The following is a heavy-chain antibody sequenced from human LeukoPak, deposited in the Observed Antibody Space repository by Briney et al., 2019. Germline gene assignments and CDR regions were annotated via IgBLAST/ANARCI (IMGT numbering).Heavy chain of an antibody. D-gene: IGHD6-13*01. V-gene: IGHV3-11*06. CDR3: ARVGSIAAAGTPDY. CDR1: GFIFSDYY. J-gene: IGHJ4*02. CDR2: ISGSGSDT. Sequence: GGSLRLSCAASGFIFSDYYMTWIRRALGKGLEGLSCISGSGSDTNYADPVKGRFTTSRDNAKNSLYQQMNSLRAEDTAVYYCARVGSIAAAGTPDYWGQGTLVTVSS.